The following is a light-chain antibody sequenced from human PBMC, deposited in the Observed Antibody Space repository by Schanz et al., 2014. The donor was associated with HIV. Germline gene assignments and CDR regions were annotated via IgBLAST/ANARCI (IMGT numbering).Light chain of an antibody. Sequence: QSALIQPPSVSGSPGQSVTISCTGTSSDVGSYDYVSWYQQHPGKAPKLMIYEVSKRPSGVPDRFSGSKSGTSASLAITGLQAEDEGDYYCQSFDGSLGGVLFGGGTKLTVL. CDR1: SSDVGSYDY. V-gene: IGLV2-11*01. J-gene: IGLJ3*02. CDR2: EVS. CDR3: QSFDGSLGGVL.